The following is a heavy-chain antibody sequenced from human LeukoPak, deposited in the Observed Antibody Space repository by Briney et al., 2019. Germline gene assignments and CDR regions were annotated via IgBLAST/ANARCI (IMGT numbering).Heavy chain of an antibody. CDR2: ISGSGTST. J-gene: IGHJ4*02. D-gene: IGHD2-15*01. CDR3: AKDRVVVVAAALYFDS. Sequence: GGSLRLSCTASGFTFSSYAMHWVRQAPGKGLEWVSGISGSGTSTYYADSVKGRFTISRDNSKNTLFVQMNSLRAEDTAIYYCAKDRVVVVAAALYFDSWGQGTLVTVSS. CDR1: GFTFSSYA. V-gene: IGHV3-23*01.